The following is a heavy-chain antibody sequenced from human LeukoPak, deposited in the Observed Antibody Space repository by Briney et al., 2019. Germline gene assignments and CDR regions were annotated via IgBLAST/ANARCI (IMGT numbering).Heavy chain of an antibody. D-gene: IGHD6-13*01. CDR1: GGAFNNYA. Sequence: SVKVPCKTSGGAFNNYAISWVRQAPGRGLEWMGRIVPILGLSNYAQNFQGRVTITADKSTTTVNLELNGLRSDDTAIYYCARARCIGAASSTLWFDTWGQGTLVTVSS. J-gene: IGHJ5*02. CDR2: IVPILGLS. V-gene: IGHV1-69*04. CDR3: ARARCIGAASSTLWFDT.